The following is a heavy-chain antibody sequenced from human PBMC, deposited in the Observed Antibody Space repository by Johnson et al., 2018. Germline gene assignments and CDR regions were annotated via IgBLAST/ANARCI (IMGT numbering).Heavy chain of an antibody. V-gene: IGHV1-69*01. Sequence: VQLVESGAEVKTPGSSVKVSCKASGGTFSSYAFSWVRQAPGQGLEWLGGIIPVFGAANYAQKFRGRITITADESTGTAYRELSSLGADDTAIYFCARLPLPGDKAHASDIWGQGTMVSVSS. CDR3: ARLPLPGDKAHASDI. D-gene: IGHD7-27*01. CDR2: IIPVFGAA. J-gene: IGHJ3*02. CDR1: GGTFSSYA.